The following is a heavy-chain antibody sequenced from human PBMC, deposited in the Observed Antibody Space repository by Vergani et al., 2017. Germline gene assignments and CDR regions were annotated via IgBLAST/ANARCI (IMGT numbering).Heavy chain of an antibody. V-gene: IGHV3-30*03. CDR1: GFTSSYYG. CDR3: ATKSCGTPGCQIGDCRE. Sequence: QVHLVESGGGVVQPGRSLRLSCVVSGFTSSYYGMHWVRQAPGKGLEWVAVISYDGTQKYYADSVKGRFTISRDNSKSTLYLQMNSLRTEDTAVYDCATKSCGTPGCQIGDCREWGQGTLVTVSS. J-gene: IGHJ1*01. CDR2: ISYDGTQK. D-gene: IGHD2-15*01.